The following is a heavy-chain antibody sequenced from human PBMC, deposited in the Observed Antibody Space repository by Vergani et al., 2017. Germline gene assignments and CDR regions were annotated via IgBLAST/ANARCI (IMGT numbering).Heavy chain of an antibody. CDR1: GFTFSSYA. Sequence: EVQLLESGGGLVQPGGSLRLSCAASGFTFSSYAMSWVRQAPGKGLEWVSAISGSGGSTYYADSVKGRFTISRDNSKNTLYLQMNSLRAEDTAVYYCARVGDLVGSGYYMDVWGKGTTVTVSS. V-gene: IGHV3-23*01. J-gene: IGHJ6*03. CDR2: ISGSGGST. CDR3: ARVGDLVGSGYYMDV. D-gene: IGHD3-10*01.